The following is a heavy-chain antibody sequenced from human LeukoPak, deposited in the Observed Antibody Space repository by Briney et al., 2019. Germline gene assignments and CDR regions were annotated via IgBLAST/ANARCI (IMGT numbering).Heavy chain of an antibody. CDR2: ISGSGGST. J-gene: IGHJ4*02. CDR1: GFTFSSYS. CDR3: AKDDFAVWELRRLPTPFDY. V-gene: IGHV3-23*01. Sequence: SGGSLRLSCAASGFTFSSYSMNWVRQAPGKGLEWVSAISGSGGSTYYADSVKGRFTIPRDNSKNTLYLQMNSLRAEDTAVYYCAKDDFAVWELRRLPTPFDYWGQGTLVTVSS. D-gene: IGHD1-26*01.